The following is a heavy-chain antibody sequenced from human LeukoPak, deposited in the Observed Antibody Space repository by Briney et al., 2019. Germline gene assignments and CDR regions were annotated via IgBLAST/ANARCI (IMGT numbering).Heavy chain of an antibody. CDR2: IGGSGGST. CDR1: GFTLSSYA. D-gene: IGHD3-22*01. J-gene: IGHJ3*01. V-gene: IGHV3-23*01. CDR3: ARDGAYYYDSSGYYSSNAFDV. Sequence: GGSLRFFCAASGFTLSSYAMSWVRQAPGKGLERVSAIGGSGGSTCYADSVKGRFTISRDNSKNTLYLQMNSLRAEDTAVYYCARDGAYYYDSSGYYSSNAFDVWGQGTMVTVSS.